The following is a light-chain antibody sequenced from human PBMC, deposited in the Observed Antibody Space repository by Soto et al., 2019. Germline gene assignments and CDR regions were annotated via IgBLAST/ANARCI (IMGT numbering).Light chain of an antibody. CDR3: RSYSSRSPHV. CDR2: DVS. CDR1: SSDVGAYNF. J-gene: IGLJ1*01. Sequence: QSALTQPASVSGSPGQSITISCTGTSSDVGAYNFVSWYQQHPGKVPKLMIFDVSSRPSGVSDRFSGSKSGNTASLTISGLQAEDEGDYYFRSYSSRSPHVFRSGTKVTLL. V-gene: IGLV2-14*03.